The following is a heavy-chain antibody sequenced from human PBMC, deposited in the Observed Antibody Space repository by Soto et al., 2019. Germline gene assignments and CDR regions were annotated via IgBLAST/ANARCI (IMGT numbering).Heavy chain of an antibody. CDR2: ISGSGGST. CDR3: AKDIDYYDSSGYLDY. CDR1: GFTFSSYA. Sequence: PGGSLRLSCAASGFTFSSYAMSWVRQAPGKGLEWVSAISGSGGSTYYADSVKGRFTISRDNSKNTLYLQMNSLRAEDTAVYYCAKDIDYYDSSGYLDYWGQGTLVTVSS. J-gene: IGHJ4*02. V-gene: IGHV3-23*01. D-gene: IGHD3-22*01.